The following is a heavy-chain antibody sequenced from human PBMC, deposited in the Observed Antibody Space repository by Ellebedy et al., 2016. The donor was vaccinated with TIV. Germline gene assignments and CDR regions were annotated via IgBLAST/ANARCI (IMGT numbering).Heavy chain of an antibody. V-gene: IGHV3-23*01. CDR3: EKVNWFGESRKTGDY. J-gene: IGHJ4*02. Sequence: GESLKISCATSGFTFYSHDVNWVRQAPGKGLEWVSGISCGGDSTYYADSVKGRFTVSSDKSKNMLYLQMNSLRVEETAVYYCEKVNWFGESRKTGDYWGQGTLVIVSS. CDR2: ISCGGDST. CDR1: GFTFYSHD. D-gene: IGHD3-10*01.